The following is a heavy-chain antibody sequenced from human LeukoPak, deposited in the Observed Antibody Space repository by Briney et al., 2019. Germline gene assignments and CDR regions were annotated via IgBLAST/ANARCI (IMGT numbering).Heavy chain of an antibody. V-gene: IGHV4-59*08. CDR1: GGSISSYY. CDR2: ISDIGSI. CDR3: AGHHPRNTVGF. J-gene: IGHJ4*02. Sequence: KPSETLSLTCTVSGGSISSYYWSWIRQPPGKGLEWIAYISDIGSINYNPSLKSRVTISLDTSKNQFSLKLSSVTAADTAVYYCAGHHPRNTVGFWGQGALVTVSS. D-gene: IGHD2/OR15-2a*01.